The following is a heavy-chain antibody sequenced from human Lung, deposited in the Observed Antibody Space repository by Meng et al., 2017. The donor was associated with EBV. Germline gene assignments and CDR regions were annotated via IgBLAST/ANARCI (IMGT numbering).Heavy chain of an antibody. Sequence: QVQLQESGQGLVKPSQTLSLTCAVSGGSISSGHYYWSWIRQPPGKGLEWIAYIDYSGSTYYNPSLKSRVTISVDTSKNQFSLKLNSVTAADTAVYYCARDIAEADYFDFWGQGTLVTVSS. CDR2: IDYSGST. D-gene: IGHD6-19*01. V-gene: IGHV4-30-4*01. CDR1: GGSISSGHYY. J-gene: IGHJ4*02. CDR3: ARDIAEADYFDF.